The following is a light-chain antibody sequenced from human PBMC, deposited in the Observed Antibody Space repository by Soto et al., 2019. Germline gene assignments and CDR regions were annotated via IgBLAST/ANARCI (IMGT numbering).Light chain of an antibody. Sequence: QPVLTQSPSASASLGASVKLTCTLSSGHTSYTIAWHQQQPEKGPRYLMTISSDGSHRKGDGIPDRFSGSSSGAERYLTISSLQSEDEADYYCQTWGTGIRVFGGGTKLTVL. CDR3: QTWGTGIRV. V-gene: IGLV4-69*01. CDR1: SGHTSYT. CDR2: ISSDGSH. J-gene: IGLJ3*02.